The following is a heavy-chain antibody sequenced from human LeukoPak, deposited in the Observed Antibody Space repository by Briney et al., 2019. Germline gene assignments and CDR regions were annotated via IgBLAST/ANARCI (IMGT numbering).Heavy chain of an antibody. CDR1: GVSISSSRYY. J-gene: IGHJ3*02. D-gene: IGHD3-10*01. CDR3: ARRFSGAFDI. V-gene: IGHV4-39*01. Sequence: SETLSLTCSVSGVSISSSRYYWGWIRQPPGEGLEWIGSIYYSGSTYYNPSLKSRVTISVDTSKNQFSLKLSSVTAADTAVYYCARRFSGAFDIRGQGTMVTVSS. CDR2: IYYSGST.